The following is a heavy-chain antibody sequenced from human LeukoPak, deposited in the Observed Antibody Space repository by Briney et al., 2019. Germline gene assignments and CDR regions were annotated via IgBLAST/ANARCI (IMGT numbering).Heavy chain of an antibody. D-gene: IGHD2-2*01. CDR3: TRGYCSSTSCYRSSRFDP. CDR1: RFTFGDYA. Sequence: GGSLRLSCTASRFTFGDYAMSWVRQAPGKGLEWVGFIRSKAYGGTTEYAASVKGRFTISRDDSKSIAYLQMNSLKTEDTAVYYCTRGYCSSTSCYRSSRFDPWGQGTLVTVSS. J-gene: IGHJ5*02. CDR2: IRSKAYGGTT. V-gene: IGHV3-49*04.